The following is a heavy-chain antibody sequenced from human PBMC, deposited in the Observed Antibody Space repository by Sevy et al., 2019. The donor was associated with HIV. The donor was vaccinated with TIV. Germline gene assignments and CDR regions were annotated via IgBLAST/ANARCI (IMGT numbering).Heavy chain of an antibody. Sequence: GGSLRLSCAASGFTFSSYAMSWVRQAPGKGLEWVSAISGSGGSTYYADSVKGRFTISRDNSKNTLYLQMNSLRAEDMAVYYCAKDAVSSRRNYYYYYMDVWGKGTTVTVSS. D-gene: IGHD6-6*01. CDR3: AKDAVSSRRNYYYYYMDV. CDR1: GFTFSSYA. CDR2: ISGSGGST. V-gene: IGHV3-23*01. J-gene: IGHJ6*03.